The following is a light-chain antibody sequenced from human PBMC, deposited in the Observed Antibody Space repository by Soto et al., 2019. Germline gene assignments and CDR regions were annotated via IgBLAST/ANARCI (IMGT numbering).Light chain of an antibody. CDR3: SSYTSIVV. CDR2: DVS. CDR1: SSDVDNYKY. J-gene: IGLJ2*01. V-gene: IGLV2-14*01. Sequence: QSALTQPASVSGSPGQSIAISCTGTSSDVDNYKYVSWYQQHPGKAPKLMIYDVSNRPSGVSNRFSGSKSGNTASLTISGLQAEDEADYYCSSYTSIVVFGGGTKLTVL.